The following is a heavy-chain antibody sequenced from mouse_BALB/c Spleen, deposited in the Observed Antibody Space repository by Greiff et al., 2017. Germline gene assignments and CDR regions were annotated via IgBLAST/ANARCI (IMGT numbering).Heavy chain of an antibody. D-gene: IGHD1-1*01. J-gene: IGHJ4*01. CDR2: IWACGST. CDR3: ARELGIDYCMDY. V-gene: IGHV2-9*02. CDR1: GFSLTSYC. Sequence: QVQLKESGPGLVAPSQSLSITCTVTGFSLTSYCVHCFRQPSGKGLEWLGVIWACGSTNYNSALMSRLSISKDNSKSHVFLQMNSLQTDDTAMYYCARELGIDYCMDYWGQGTSVTVSS.